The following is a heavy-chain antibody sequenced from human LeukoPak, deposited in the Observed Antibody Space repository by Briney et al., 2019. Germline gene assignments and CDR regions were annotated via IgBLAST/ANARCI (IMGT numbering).Heavy chain of an antibody. CDR3: GGVGGGIDY. D-gene: IGHD3-16*01. CDR2: IYYSGST. V-gene: IGHV4-59*01. Sequence: PSETLSLTCTVSGGSISSYYWSWIRQPPGKGLEWIGYIYYSGSTNYNPSLKSRVTISVDTSKNQFSLKLSSVTAADTAVYYWGGVGGGIDYWGQGTLVTVSS. CDR1: GGSISSYY. J-gene: IGHJ4*02.